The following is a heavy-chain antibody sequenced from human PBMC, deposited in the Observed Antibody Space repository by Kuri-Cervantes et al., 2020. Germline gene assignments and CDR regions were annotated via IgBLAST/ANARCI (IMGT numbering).Heavy chain of an antibody. J-gene: IGHJ4*02. Sequence: GGSLRLSCAASGFTFSSFGIHWVRQAPGKGLEWVALISFDGSNKYYADSVKGRFTISRDNSKNTLYLQMNSLRAEDTAVYYCAKDGQWPIDYWGQGALVTVSS. CDR1: GFTFSSFG. CDR3: AKDGQWPIDY. D-gene: IGHD6-19*01. CDR2: ISFDGSNK. V-gene: IGHV3-30*18.